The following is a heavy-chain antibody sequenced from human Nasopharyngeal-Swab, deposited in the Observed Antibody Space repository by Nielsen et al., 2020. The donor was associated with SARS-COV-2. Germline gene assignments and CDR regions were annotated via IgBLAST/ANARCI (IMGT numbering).Heavy chain of an antibody. Sequence: GESLKISCAASGFTFNSFAMSWVRQAPGKGLEWVSGISGGGDSTHYADSVKGRFTISRDNAKNTLYLQMNNLRAEDTALYYCARDVAGADSAWGQGTLVTVSS. CDR2: ISGGGDST. J-gene: IGHJ5*02. V-gene: IGHV3-23*01. D-gene: IGHD2-21*01. CDR1: GFTFNSFA. CDR3: ARDVAGADSA.